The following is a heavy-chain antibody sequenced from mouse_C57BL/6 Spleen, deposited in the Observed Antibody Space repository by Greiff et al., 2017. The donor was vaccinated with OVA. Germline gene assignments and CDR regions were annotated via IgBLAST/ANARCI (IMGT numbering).Heavy chain of an antibody. D-gene: IGHD2-3*01. V-gene: IGHV1-64*01. J-gene: IGHJ4*01. CDR1: GYTFTSYW. CDR3: ARQRAHDGLRGVPYYYAMDY. CDR2: IHPNSGST. Sequence: QVQLQQPGAELVKPGASVKLSCKASGYTFTSYWMHWVKQRPGQGLEWIGMIHPNSGSTNYNEKFKSKATLTVDKSSSTAYMQLSSLTSEDSAVYYCARQRAHDGLRGVPYYYAMDYWGQGTSVTVSS.